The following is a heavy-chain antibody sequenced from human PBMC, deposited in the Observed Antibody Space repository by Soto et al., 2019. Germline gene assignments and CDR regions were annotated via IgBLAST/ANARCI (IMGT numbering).Heavy chain of an antibody. Sequence: YTFTSYGISWVRQAPGQGLEWMGWISAYNGNTNYAQKLQGRVTMTTDTSTSTAYMELRSLXXDDTAVYYCARDLTPGLVDHWGQGTLVTVSS. D-gene: IGHD3-9*01. J-gene: IGHJ4*02. CDR2: ISAYNGNT. V-gene: IGHV1-18*01. CDR1: YTFTSYG. CDR3: ARDLTPGLVDH.